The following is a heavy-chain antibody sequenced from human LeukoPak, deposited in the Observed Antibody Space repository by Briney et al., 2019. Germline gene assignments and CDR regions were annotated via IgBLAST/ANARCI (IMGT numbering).Heavy chain of an antibody. J-gene: IGHJ4*02. V-gene: IGHV3-30*18. Sequence: GGSLRLSCTASKFTFSHYGMQWVRQAPGKGMEWVAVISSDGGTKIYADSVKGRLTLSRDNSINTVDMQMKSRRGEETGVYYCAKEFHSSRYGANFDYWGQGTLVTVSS. D-gene: IGHD3-3*01. CDR2: ISSDGGTK. CDR3: AKEFHSSRYGANFDY. CDR1: KFTFSHYG.